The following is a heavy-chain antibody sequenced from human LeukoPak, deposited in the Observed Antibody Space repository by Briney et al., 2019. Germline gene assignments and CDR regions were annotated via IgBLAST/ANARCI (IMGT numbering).Heavy chain of an antibody. CDR3: ARYRDGYRVVDY. CDR2: IWYDGSNK. J-gene: IGHJ4*02. Sequence: GGSLRLSCAVSGFTFSNYVMHWVRQAPGKGLEWVAVIWYDGSNKYYADSVKGRFTISRDNSKTTLYLQMNSLGAEDTAVYYCARYRDGYRVVDYWGQGTLVTVSS. D-gene: IGHD5-24*01. V-gene: IGHV3-33*01. CDR1: GFTFSNYV.